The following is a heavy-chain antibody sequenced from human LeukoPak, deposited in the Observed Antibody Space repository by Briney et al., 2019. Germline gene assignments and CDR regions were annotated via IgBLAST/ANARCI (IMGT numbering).Heavy chain of an antibody. D-gene: IGHD6-6*01. CDR3: ARGLMYSSSSGIWFDP. Sequence: PGGSLRLSCAASGFTVSSNYMSWVRQAPGKGLEWVSVIYSGGSTYYADSVKGRFTISRDNSKNTLYLQMNSLRAEDTAVYYCARGLMYSSSSGIWFDPWGQGTLVTVSS. J-gene: IGHJ5*02. CDR1: GFTVSSNY. CDR2: IYSGGST. V-gene: IGHV3-53*01.